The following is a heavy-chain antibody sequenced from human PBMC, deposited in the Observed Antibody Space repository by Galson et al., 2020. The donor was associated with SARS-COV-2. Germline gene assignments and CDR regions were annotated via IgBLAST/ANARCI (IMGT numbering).Heavy chain of an antibody. Sequence: NSGGSLRLSCAASGFTFSSYSMNWVHQAPGKGLEWVSSISSSSSYIYYADSVKGRFTISRDNAKNSLYLQMNSLRAEDTAVYYCARQPDYYYYMDVWGKGTTVTISS. D-gene: IGHD2-2*01. V-gene: IGHV3-21*01. CDR2: ISSSSSYI. CDR3: ARQPDYYYYMDV. J-gene: IGHJ6*03. CDR1: GFTFSSYS.